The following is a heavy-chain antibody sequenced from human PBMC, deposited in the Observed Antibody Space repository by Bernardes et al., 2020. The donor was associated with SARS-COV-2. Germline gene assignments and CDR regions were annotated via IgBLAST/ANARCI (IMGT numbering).Heavy chain of an antibody. CDR2: IYYRGST. D-gene: IGHD6-13*01. CDR3: ARHRREYGNGWSSDY. CDR1: GGSIRSSSYY. V-gene: IGHV4-39*01. J-gene: IGHJ4*02. Sequence: SETLSLTCTVSGGSIRSSSYYWGWIRQSPGKGLEWIGSIYYRGSTYYNPSFTSRVTISVDTSKNQFSLKLSSVTAADTAVYYCARHRREYGNGWSSDYWGQGTLVTVSS.